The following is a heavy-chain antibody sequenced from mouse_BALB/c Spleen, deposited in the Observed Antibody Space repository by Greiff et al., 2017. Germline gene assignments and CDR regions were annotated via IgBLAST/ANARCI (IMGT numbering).Heavy chain of an antibody. Sequence: VQLQQSGAELVRPGALVKLSCKASGFNINDYYMHWVKQRPEQGLEWIGWIDPENGNTIYDPKFQGKASITADTSSNTAYLQRSSLTSEDTAVYYCAILTMITTWDYWGQGTTLTVSS. CDR3: AILTMITTWDY. CDR2: IDPENGNT. D-gene: IGHD2-4*01. J-gene: IGHJ2*01. V-gene: IGHV14-1*02. CDR1: GFNINDYY.